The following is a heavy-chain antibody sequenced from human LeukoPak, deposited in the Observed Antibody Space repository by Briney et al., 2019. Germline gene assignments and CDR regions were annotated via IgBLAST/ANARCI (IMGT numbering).Heavy chain of an antibody. D-gene: IGHD2-2*02. J-gene: IGHJ4*02. CDR1: GYTFTSYY. Sequence: ASVKVSCKASGYTFTSYYMHWVRQAPGQGLEWMGIINPSGGSTSYAQKFQGRVTMTRDTSTSTVYMELSSLRSEDTAVYYCARDRPATAIPYSMDVWGQGTLVTVSS. CDR3: ARDRPATAIPYSMDV. CDR2: INPSGGST. V-gene: IGHV1-46*01.